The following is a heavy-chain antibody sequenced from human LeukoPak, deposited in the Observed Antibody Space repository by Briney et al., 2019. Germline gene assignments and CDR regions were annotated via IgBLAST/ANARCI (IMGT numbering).Heavy chain of an antibody. J-gene: IGHJ4*02. CDR1: GGSISSYY. CDR2: IYYRGST. Sequence: PSETLSLTCTVSGGSISSYYWSWIRQPPGKGLEWIGYIYYRGSTNYNPSLKSRVTISVVTSKNQFSPKLRSVTAAAPAAFYCAGGPDYYDSIGYIVVYWGQGTQVTVS. CDR3: AGGPDYYDSIGYIVVY. D-gene: IGHD3-22*01. V-gene: IGHV4-59*01.